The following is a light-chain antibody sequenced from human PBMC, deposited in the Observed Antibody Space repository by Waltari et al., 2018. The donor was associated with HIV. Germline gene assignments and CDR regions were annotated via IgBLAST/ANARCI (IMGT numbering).Light chain of an antibody. Sequence: QFALTQPASVSGSPGQSITISCTGTSCDIGYYNYVSWYQQHPGNAPKLMIYEVSHRPSGVSNRFSGSKSGNTASLTISGLQAEDEADYFCSSLTNSATLSVLFGGGTKLTVL. J-gene: IGLJ3*02. CDR3: SSLTNSATLSVL. CDR1: SCDIGYYNY. V-gene: IGLV2-14*01. CDR2: EVS.